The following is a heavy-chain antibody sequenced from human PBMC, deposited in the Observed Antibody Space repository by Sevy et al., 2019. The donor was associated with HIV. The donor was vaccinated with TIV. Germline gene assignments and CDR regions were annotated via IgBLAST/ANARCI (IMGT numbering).Heavy chain of an antibody. CDR2: IYYSGST. CDR3: ARLGAFDI. CDR1: GGSISSSTYY. V-gene: IGHV4-39*01. Sequence: SETLSLTCTVSGGSISSSTYYWGWIRQPPGKGLEWIGSIYYSGSTYYNPSLKSRVTISVDTSKNQFSLKLSSVTAADTAVYYCARLGAFDIWGQGTMVTVSS. J-gene: IGHJ3*02.